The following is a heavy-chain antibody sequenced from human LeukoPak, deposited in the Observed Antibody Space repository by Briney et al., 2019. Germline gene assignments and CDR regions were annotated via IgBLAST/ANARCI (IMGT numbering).Heavy chain of an antibody. CDR1: GGSISTYY. V-gene: IGHV4-59*01. D-gene: IGHD6-6*01. CDR3: ARGGAARLHFQN. J-gene: IGHJ1*01. CDR2: IYHSGST. Sequence: SETLSLTCTVSGGSISTYYWNWIRQPPGKGLEWIGYIYHSGSTDYNPSLQSRVTISVDTSKNQFSLNLNSVTAADTAVYYCARGGAARLHFQNWGQGTLVTVSS.